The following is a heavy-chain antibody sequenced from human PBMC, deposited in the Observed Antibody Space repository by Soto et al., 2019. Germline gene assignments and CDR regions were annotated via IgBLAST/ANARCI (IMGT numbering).Heavy chain of an antibody. V-gene: IGHV1-18*01. CDR3: VRDRSTSDY. D-gene: IGHD2-2*01. CDR2: IRPDSGNT. Sequence: QVQLVQSGAEVKKPGASVRVSCKASGYTFSSYGISWVRQAPGQGLEWMGWIRPDSGNTDYAQKFEGRVTMTADTSTSTAYMELRSLRSDDTAVYYCVRDRSTSDYWGQGTLVTVSS. J-gene: IGHJ4*02. CDR1: GYTFSSYG.